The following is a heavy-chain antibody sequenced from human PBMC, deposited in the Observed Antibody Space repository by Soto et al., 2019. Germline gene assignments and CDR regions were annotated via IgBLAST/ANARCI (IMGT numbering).Heavy chain of an antibody. Sequence: PGGSLTLLCAPSGLPFSNYAMTWVRQAPGKGLEWVSIISASGYSAYYGGAVKGRFTTSRDNSRSTLYLQMNGLRAEDTAVYYCAKGDFFFDPLDVWGQGPLATASS. CDR3: AKGDFFFDPLDV. CDR2: ISASGYSA. V-gene: IGHV3-23*01. J-gene: IGHJ4*02. CDR1: GLPFSNYA. D-gene: IGHD3-3*01.